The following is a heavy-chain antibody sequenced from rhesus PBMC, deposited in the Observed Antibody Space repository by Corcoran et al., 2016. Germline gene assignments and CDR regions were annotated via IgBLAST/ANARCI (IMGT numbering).Heavy chain of an antibody. Sequence: QLQLQESGPGLVKPSETLSLTCAVSGYSISSGYGWSWIRQPPGKGLEWIGYISYSGSTSYNPSLKWRVTISRDTSKNQFSLKLSSVTAADTAVYYCARGSTVLVVVATDAFDFWGQGLRVTVSS. CDR1: GYSISSGYG. CDR3: ARGSTVLVVVATDAFDF. V-gene: IGHV4-122*02. D-gene: IGHD2-21*01. J-gene: IGHJ3*01. CDR2: ISYSGST.